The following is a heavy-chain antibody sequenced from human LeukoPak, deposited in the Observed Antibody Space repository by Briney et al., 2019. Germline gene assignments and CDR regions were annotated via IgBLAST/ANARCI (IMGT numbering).Heavy chain of an antibody. Sequence: GGSLRLSCAASGFTFSSYWMSWVRQAPGKGLEWVANIKQDGSEKYYVDSVKGRFTISRNNAKNSLYLQMNSLRAEDTAVYYCARDAWIQLWLPHTYWGQGTLVTVSS. CDR1: GFTFSSYW. J-gene: IGHJ4*02. V-gene: IGHV3-7*01. CDR2: IKQDGSEK. D-gene: IGHD5-18*01. CDR3: ARDAWIQLWLPHTY.